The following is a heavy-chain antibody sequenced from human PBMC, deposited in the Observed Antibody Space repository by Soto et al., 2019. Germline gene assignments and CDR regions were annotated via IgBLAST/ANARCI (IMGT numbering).Heavy chain of an antibody. Sequence: QVQLQESGPGLVKPSQTLSLTCTVSGGSISTGGYYWSWIRQHPGKGLEWIGHIYYSGSTYHNPSLKSRLIISVDTSKNQFSLKLRSVTAADTAVYYCARLYETTGYYDEGWFDPWGQGTLVTVSS. V-gene: IGHV4-31*03. CDR2: IYYSGST. J-gene: IGHJ5*02. CDR1: GGSISTGGYY. CDR3: ARLYETTGYYDEGWFDP. D-gene: IGHD3-22*01.